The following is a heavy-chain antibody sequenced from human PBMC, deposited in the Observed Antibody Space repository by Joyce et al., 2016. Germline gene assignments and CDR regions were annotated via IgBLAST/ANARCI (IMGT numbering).Heavy chain of an antibody. CDR3: ARQYTYDRPFDY. J-gene: IGHJ4*02. CDR2: LSPKDSYD. Sequence: EVQLVQSGAEVKKPGESLRISCKGSGYTFSNYWITWVRQMPGKGLEWMGELSPKDSYDIYNASFPGHVTISADESISTAYLQWSSLKASDTGFYYCARQYTYDRPFDYWGQGTLVTVSS. CDR1: GYTFSNYW. V-gene: IGHV5-10-1*03. D-gene: IGHD5-18*01.